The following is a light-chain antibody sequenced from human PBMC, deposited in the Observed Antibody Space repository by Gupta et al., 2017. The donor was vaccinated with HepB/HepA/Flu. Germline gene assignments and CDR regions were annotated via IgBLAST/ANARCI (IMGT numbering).Light chain of an antibody. J-gene: IGKJ1*01. CDR3: QQYYSIPWT. CDR1: QSIARY. CDR2: AAS. V-gene: IGKV1-39*01. Sequence: DIQITQSPSSRSASGGDRVTITCRASQSIARYVNWYQQKPGKAPKLLIYAASSLQGGVPSRFSGSGSGTDFSLTISSLQPEDFAAYYCQQYYSIPWTFGQGTKVEVK.